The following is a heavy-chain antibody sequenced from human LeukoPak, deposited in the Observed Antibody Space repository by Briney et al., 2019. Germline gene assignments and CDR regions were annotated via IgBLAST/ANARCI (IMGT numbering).Heavy chain of an antibody. CDR2: INHSGRT. J-gene: IGHJ4*02. D-gene: IGHD3-22*01. CDR1: GGSFSGYY. V-gene: IGHV4-34*01. CDR3: ARSYDSSGYFIPSVFDY. Sequence: SETLSLTCAIDGGSFSGYYWRWIRQPPGKGLEWIGEINHSGRTNYNPSLKSRVTISVDTSKNQFSLKLSSVTAADTAVYYCARSYDSSGYFIPSVFDYWGQGTLVTVSS.